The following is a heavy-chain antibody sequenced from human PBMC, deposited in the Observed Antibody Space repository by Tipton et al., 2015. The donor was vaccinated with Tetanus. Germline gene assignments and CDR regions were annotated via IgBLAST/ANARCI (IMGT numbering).Heavy chain of an antibody. CDR2: IDPSDSYT. D-gene: IGHD4-17*01. V-gene: IGHV5-10-1*01. Sequence: QLVQSGAEVKKPGESLRISCKGSGYSFTSYWISWVRQMPGKGLEWMGRIDPSDSYTNYSPSFQGHVTISADKSISTAYLQWSSLKASDTAMYYWARQIKRTVTTVMEYYFDYWGQGTLVTVSS. J-gene: IGHJ4*02. CDR3: ARQIKRTVTTVMEYYFDY. CDR1: GYSFTSYW.